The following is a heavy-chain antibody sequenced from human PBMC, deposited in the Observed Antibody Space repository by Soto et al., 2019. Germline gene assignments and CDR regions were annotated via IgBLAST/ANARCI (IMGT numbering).Heavy chain of an antibody. CDR2: ISSSSSYI. D-gene: IGHD3-22*01. Sequence: SGGSLRLSCAASGFTFSSYSMNWVRQAPGKGLEWVSSISSSSSYIYYADSVKGRFTISRDNAKNSLYLQMNSLRAEDTAVYYCARPHSATGDYYDSSGYTGEFDYWGQGTLVTVSS. CDR1: GFTFSSYS. V-gene: IGHV3-21*01. J-gene: IGHJ4*02. CDR3: ARPHSATGDYYDSSGYTGEFDY.